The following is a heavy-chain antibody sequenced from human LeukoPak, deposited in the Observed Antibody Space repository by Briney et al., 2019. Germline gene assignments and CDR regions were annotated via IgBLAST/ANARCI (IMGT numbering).Heavy chain of an antibody. V-gene: IGHV3-23*01. D-gene: IGHD6-13*01. CDR2: ISGSGGST. Sequence: PGGSLSPSCAASGFTFSSYAMSWVRQAPGKGLEWVSAISGSGGSTYYADSVKGRFTISRDNSKNTLYLQMNSLRAEDTAVYYCAKIAAGTGYYYYYYDMDVWREASKVTVSS. J-gene: IGHJ6*03. CDR1: GFTFSSYA. CDR3: AKIAAGTGYYYYYYDMDV.